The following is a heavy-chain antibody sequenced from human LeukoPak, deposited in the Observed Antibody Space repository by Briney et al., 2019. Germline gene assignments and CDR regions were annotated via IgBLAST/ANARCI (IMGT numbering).Heavy chain of an antibody. CDR1: GGSISTYY. J-gene: IGHJ3*02. V-gene: IGHV4-59*01. D-gene: IGHD1-7*01. Sequence: SETLSLTCTVSGGSISTYYWNWIRQPAGKGLEWIGYIYYSGSTNYNPSLKSRVTISVDTSKNQFSLKLSSVAAADTAVYYCARDRRYNWNFDAFDIWGQGTMVTVSS. CDR2: IYYSGST. CDR3: ARDRRYNWNFDAFDI.